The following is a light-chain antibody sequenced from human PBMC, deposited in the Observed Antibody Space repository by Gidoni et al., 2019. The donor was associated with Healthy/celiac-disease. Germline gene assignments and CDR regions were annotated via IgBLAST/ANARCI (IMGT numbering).Light chain of an antibody. CDR2: DVS. Sequence: QSALTQPASVSGSPGQSITISCTGTSSDVGGYNYVSWYQQHPGKAPKLMIYDVSNRPSGVSNRFSGSKSGNTASLTISGLQAEDEADYYCSSYTSSSIQGVGGGTKLTVL. J-gene: IGLJ2*01. V-gene: IGLV2-14*03. CDR3: SSYTSSSIQG. CDR1: SSDVGGYNY.